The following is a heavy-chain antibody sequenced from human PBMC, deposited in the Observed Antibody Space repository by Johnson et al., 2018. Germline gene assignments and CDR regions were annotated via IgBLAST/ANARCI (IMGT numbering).Heavy chain of an antibody. CDR2: ISSSSSTI. CDR1: GFTFSGSA. J-gene: IGHJ6*03. Sequence: VQLVQSGGGLVQPGGSLKLSCAASGFTFSGSAMHWVRQAPGKGLEWVSYISSSSSTIYYADSVKGRFTISRDNAKNTRYLKMNSLRAEETAVYFCARAADLYYYMDVWGKGTTVTVSS. D-gene: IGHD6-13*01. CDR3: ARAADLYYYMDV. V-gene: IGHV3-48*01.